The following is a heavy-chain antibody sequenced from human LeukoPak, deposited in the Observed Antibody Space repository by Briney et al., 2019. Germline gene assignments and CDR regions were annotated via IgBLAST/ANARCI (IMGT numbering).Heavy chain of an antibody. D-gene: IGHD4-11*01. V-gene: IGHV1-46*01. J-gene: IGHJ4*02. CDR1: GYTFTSYY. Sequence: ASVKVSCKASGYTFTSYYMYWVRQAPGQGLERMGKIKPSGGSTSYAQKFQGRVTMTSDTSTSTVYMELSSLRSEGTAVYFCARERDYKFDYWGQGALVTVSS. CDR3: ARERDYKFDY. CDR2: IKPSGGST.